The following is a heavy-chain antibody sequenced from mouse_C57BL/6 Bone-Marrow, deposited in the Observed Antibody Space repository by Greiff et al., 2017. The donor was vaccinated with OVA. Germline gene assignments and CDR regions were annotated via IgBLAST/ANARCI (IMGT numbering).Heavy chain of an antibody. CDR3: AREWIYINSAWFAY. CDR2: IYPGNSDT. CDR1: GYTFTSYW. Sequence: VQLQQSGTVLARPGASVKMSCKTSGYTFTSYWMNWVKQRPGQGLEWIGAIYPGNSDTSYNQKFKAKAKLTAVTSASTAYMELSSLTNEDSAVYYCAREWIYINSAWFAYWGQGTLVTVSA. J-gene: IGHJ3*01. D-gene: IGHD2-5*01. V-gene: IGHV1-5*01.